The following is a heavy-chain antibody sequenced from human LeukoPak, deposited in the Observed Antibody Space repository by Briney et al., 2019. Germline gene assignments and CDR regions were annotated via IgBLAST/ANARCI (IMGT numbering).Heavy chain of an antibody. CDR1: GFTFSSYE. Sequence: AGSLRLSCAASGFTFSSYEMNWVRQAPGKGLEWVSFISRSGSTIYYADSVKGRFTISRDNAKNSLYLQMISLRAEDTAFYYCASSRTERGYSFGYGYWGQGTLVTVSS. CDR3: ASSRTERGYSFGYGY. CDR2: ISRSGSTI. V-gene: IGHV3-48*03. J-gene: IGHJ4*02. D-gene: IGHD5-18*01.